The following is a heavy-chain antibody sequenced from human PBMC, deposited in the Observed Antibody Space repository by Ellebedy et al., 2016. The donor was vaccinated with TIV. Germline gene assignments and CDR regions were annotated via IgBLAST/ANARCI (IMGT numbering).Heavy chain of an antibody. CDR3: ARATFYDVDLSGWYFDL. V-gene: IGHV3-23*01. Sequence: GGSLRLSCAASGFTFSSYAMSWVRQAPGKGLEWVSTLGTSDTSTYYADSMKGRFTISRDNSKNTLYLQMNSLRTEDTAVYYCARATFYDVDLSGWYFDLWGRGSLVTVSS. CDR2: LGTSDTST. CDR1: GFTFSSYA. J-gene: IGHJ2*01. D-gene: IGHD3-10*02.